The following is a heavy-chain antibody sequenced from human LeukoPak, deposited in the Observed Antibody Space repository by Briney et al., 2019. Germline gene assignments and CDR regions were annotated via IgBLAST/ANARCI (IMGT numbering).Heavy chain of an antibody. CDR3: AKRSKGGDSTGYYYYFDL. V-gene: IGHV3-74*01. CDR1: GFTFSSYW. J-gene: IGHJ2*01. CDR2: ISGDGSTT. Sequence: GGSLRLSCAASGFTFSSYWMHWVRQAPGKGLVWVSLISGDGSTTIYADSVKGRFTIPRDNAKNTLFLQMNSLRAEDTAVYYCAKRSKGGDSTGYYYYFDLWGRGTLVTVSS. D-gene: IGHD3-22*01.